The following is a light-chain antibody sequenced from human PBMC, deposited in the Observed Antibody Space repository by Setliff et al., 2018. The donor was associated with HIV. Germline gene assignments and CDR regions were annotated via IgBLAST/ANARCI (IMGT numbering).Light chain of an antibody. CDR2: DVS. Sequence: QSVLTQPASVSGSPEQSITISCTGTSSDVGGYNYVSWYQQHPGKAPKLRIYDVSNRPSGVSNRFSGSKSGNTASLTISGLQAEDEADYYCSSYTSTSTLFVFGTGTKVTVL. CDR1: SSDVGGYNY. J-gene: IGLJ1*01. V-gene: IGLV2-14*03. CDR3: SSYTSTSTLFV.